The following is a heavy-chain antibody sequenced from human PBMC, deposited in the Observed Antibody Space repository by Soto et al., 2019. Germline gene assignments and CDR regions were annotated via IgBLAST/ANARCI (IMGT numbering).Heavy chain of an antibody. CDR2: VSANGRNT. CDR3: AKDLSSLGWLALGAPFDS. D-gene: IGHD3-22*01. J-gene: IGHJ4*02. V-gene: IGHV3-23*01. CDR1: GFTFSSYA. Sequence: GGSRRLSCAASGFTFSSYAMDWVRQAPGKGLEWVSSVSANGRNTYYADSVKGRFTVSRDKSKNALFLQLDSLRVEDTAIYYCAKDLSSLGWLALGAPFDSWGPGTLVTVPS.